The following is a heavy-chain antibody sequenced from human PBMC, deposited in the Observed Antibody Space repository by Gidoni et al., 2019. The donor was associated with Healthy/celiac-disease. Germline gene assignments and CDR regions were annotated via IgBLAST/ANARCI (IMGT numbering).Heavy chain of an antibody. D-gene: IGHD3-10*01. CDR2: ISGSGGST. J-gene: IGHJ4*02. CDR1: GFTFRRYA. Sequence: EVQLVDSGGGLVQPGGSLRLSCAASGFTFRRYAMSWVRQAPGKGLEWVSAISGSGGSTYYAESVKGRFTISRDNSKNTLYRQMNSLRAEDTAVYYCAKRAQFELFRPYYFDYWGQGTLVTVSS. V-gene: IGHV3-23*04. CDR3: AKRAQFELFRPYYFDY.